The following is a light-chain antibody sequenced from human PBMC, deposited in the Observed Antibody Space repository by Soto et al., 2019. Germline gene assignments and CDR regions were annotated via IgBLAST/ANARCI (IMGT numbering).Light chain of an antibody. Sequence: DIQMTQSPSSLSASVGDRVTITCRASQSVSDLLNWYQQKPGKAPKLLIYSASSLQTGVPSRFSGSGSGTDFTLTISRLEPEDFAVYYCQQYGSSPLTFGGGTKVEIK. V-gene: IGKV1-39*01. CDR1: QSVSDL. CDR3: QQYGSSPLT. J-gene: IGKJ4*01. CDR2: SAS.